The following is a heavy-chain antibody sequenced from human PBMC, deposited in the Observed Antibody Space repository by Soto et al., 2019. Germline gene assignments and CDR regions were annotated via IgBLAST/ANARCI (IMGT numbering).Heavy chain of an antibody. CDR2: INPNSGGT. CDR1: GYTFTSYY. Sequence: ASVKVSCKASGYTFTSYYMHWVRQAPGQGLEWMGWINPNSGGTNYAQKFQGRVTMTRDTSISTAYMELSRLRSDDTAVYYCARGFDYAGAFDIWGQGTMVTVSS. V-gene: IGHV1-2*02. D-gene: IGHD4-17*01. CDR3: ARGFDYAGAFDI. J-gene: IGHJ3*02.